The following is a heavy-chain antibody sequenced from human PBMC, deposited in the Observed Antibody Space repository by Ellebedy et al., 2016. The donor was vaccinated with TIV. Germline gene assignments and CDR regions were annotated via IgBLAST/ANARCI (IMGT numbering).Heavy chain of an antibody. V-gene: IGHV3-74*01. J-gene: IGHJ3*02. D-gene: IGHD2-21*01. CDR2: ISSDGSDT. Sequence: PGGSLRLSCAASGFTFTGFWMSWVRQAPGTGLVWVSHISSDGSDTSYADSVKGRFIISRDNAENTLDLQMSSLRAEDTALYYCARHSGGHGFDIWGQGTMVTVSP. CDR1: GFTFTGFW. CDR3: ARHSGGHGFDI.